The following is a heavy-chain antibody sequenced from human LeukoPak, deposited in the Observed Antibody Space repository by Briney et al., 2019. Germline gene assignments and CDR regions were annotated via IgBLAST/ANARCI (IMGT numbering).Heavy chain of an antibody. CDR2: IWYDGSNK. CDR1: GFTFSSYG. D-gene: IGHD1-26*01. V-gene: IGHV3-33*06. CDR3: AKRIGGSYGQFDY. J-gene: IGHJ4*02. Sequence: PGGSLRLSCAASGFTFSSYGMHWVRQAPGKGLEWVAVIWYDGSNKYYADSVKGRFTISRDNSKNTLYLQMNSLRAEDTAVYYCAKRIGGSYGQFDYWGQGTLVTVSS.